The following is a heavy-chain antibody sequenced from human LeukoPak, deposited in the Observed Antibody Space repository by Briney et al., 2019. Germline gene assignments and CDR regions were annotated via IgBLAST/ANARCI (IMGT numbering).Heavy chain of an antibody. Sequence: GGSLRLSCAASGFTFSSSWMSWVRQAPGRGLEWVASINQAGSQIHYVDSVKGRFTISRDNAKNSLYLQMNSLTAKDTAVHYCVRAHHPGGWFDPWGQGTLVTVSS. CDR3: VRAHHPGGWFDP. D-gene: IGHD3-10*01. CDR1: GFTFSSSW. J-gene: IGHJ5*02. V-gene: IGHV3-7*04. CDR2: INQAGSQI.